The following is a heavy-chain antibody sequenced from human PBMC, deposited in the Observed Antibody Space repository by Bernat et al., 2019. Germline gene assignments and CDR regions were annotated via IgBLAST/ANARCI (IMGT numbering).Heavy chain of an antibody. CDR3: ARGLRGIAAGAHDY. Sequence: EVQLVESGGGLVQPGGSLRLSCAASGFTFSSYEMNWFRQAPGKGLEWVSYISSSGSTIYYADSVKGRFTISRDNAKNSLYLQMNSLRAEDAAVYYCARGLRGIAAGAHDYWGQGTLVTVSS. J-gene: IGHJ4*02. CDR2: ISSSGSTI. V-gene: IGHV3-48*03. D-gene: IGHD6-13*01. CDR1: GFTFSSYE.